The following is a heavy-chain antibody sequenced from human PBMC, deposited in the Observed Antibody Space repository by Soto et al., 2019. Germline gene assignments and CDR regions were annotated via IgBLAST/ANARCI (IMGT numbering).Heavy chain of an antibody. CDR3: ARVDSSGSYFDY. J-gene: IGHJ4*02. CDR1: GGSISSYY. V-gene: IGHV4-59*01. CDR2: IYYTGST. Sequence: QVQLQESGPGLVKPSETLFLTCTVSGGSISSYYWSWIRQPPGKGLEWIAYIYYTGSTNYNPSLKSRVTLSADTSKNQFSLKLSSVTAADTAMYYCARVDSSGSYFDYWGQGTLVTVSS. D-gene: IGHD3-22*01.